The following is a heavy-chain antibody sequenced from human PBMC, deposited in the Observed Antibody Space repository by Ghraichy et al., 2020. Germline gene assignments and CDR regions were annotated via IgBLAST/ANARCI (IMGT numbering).Heavy chain of an antibody. CDR3: ARVLAARPPYYYYYGMDV. CDR1: GDSVSSNSAA. CDR2: TYYRSKWYN. D-gene: IGHD6-6*01. Sequence: SQTLSLTCAISGDSVSSNSAAWNWIRQSPSRGLEWLGRTYYRSKWYNDYAVSVKSRITINPDTSKNQFSLQLNSVTPEDTAVYYCARVLAARPPYYYYYGMDVWGQGTTVTVSS. V-gene: IGHV6-1*01. J-gene: IGHJ6*02.